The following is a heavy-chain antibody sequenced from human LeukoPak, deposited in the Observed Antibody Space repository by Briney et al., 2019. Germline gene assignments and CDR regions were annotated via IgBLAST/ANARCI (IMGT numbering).Heavy chain of an antibody. V-gene: IGHV3-66*02. D-gene: IGHD1-26*01. J-gene: IGHJ4*02. CDR3: AKESFISGSYYFDY. CDR1: EFSVGSNY. CDR2: IYSGGST. Sequence: PGGSLRLSCAASEFSVGSNYMTWVRQAPGKGLEWVSLIYSGGSTYYADSVKGRFTISRDNSKNTLYLQMNSLRAEDTAVYYCAKESFISGSYYFDYWGQGTLVTVSS.